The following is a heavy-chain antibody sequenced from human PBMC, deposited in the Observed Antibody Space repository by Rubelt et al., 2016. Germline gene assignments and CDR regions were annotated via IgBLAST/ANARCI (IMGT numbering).Heavy chain of an antibody. D-gene: IGHD6-13*01. CDR2: IWSDGSNK. Sequence: VRQAPGKGLEWVAVIWSDGSNKYYVDSVKGRFTISRDNAKNSLYLQMNSLRAEDTALYYCAKGVAAAGDDAFDIWGQGTMVTVSS. CDR3: AKGVAAAGDDAFDI. J-gene: IGHJ3*02. V-gene: IGHV3-33*03.